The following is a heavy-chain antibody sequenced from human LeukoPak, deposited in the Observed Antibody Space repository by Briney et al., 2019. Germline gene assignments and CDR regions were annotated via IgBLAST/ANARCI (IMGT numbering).Heavy chain of an antibody. V-gene: IGHV4-30-4*01. CDR3: ARHDVVGATRTFDY. CDR1: CGSISSGDYY. D-gene: IGHD1-26*01. J-gene: IGHJ4*02. CDR2: IYHSGST. Sequence: SETLSLTCTVSCGSISSGDYYWSWIRQPPGKGLEWIGYIYHSGSTYYNPSLKSRVTMSVDTSKNQFSLKLSSVTAADTAVYYCARHDVVGATRTFDYWGQGTLVTVSS.